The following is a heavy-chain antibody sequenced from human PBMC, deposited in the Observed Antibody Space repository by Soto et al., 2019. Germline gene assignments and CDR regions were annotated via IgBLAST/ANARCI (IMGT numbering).Heavy chain of an antibody. CDR3: ASSADVDTAMVRVPAY. V-gene: IGHV3-23*01. CDR1: GFTFSSYA. Sequence: GGSLRLSCAASGFTFSSYAMSWVRQAPGKGLEWVSAISVSGGSTYYADSVKGRFTISRDNSKNTLYLQMNSLRAEDTAVYYCASSADVDTAMVRVPAYWGQGTLVTVSS. CDR2: ISVSGGST. J-gene: IGHJ4*02. D-gene: IGHD5-18*01.